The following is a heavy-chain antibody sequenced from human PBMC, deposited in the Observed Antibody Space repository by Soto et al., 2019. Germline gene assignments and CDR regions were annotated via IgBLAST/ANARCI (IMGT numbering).Heavy chain of an antibody. Sequence: QVQLQESGPGLVKPSETLSLTCTVSGGSISSYCWSWVRQPPGEGLEWIANICNSGGTNDNPSLQSRVVISVDTSRNQFSLKLSSVTAADTAVYSCARGVGRYGSNLDYWGQGTLVTVSS. CDR2: ICNSGGT. CDR3: ARGVGRYGSNLDY. J-gene: IGHJ4*02. CDR1: GGSISSYC. D-gene: IGHD1-26*01. V-gene: IGHV4-59*01.